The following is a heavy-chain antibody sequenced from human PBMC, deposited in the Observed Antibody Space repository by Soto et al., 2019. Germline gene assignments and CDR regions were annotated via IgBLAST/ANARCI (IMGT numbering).Heavy chain of an antibody. D-gene: IGHD3-16*02. J-gene: IGHJ4*02. V-gene: IGHV3-23*01. CDR2: ISGRGGST. Sequence: EVQLLESGGGLVQPGGSLRLSCAASGFTFSSYAMSWVRQAPGKGLEWVSAISGRGGSTYYADSVKGRFTISRDNSKHTLYLQMNSLRAADTAVYYCAKDQRLGELSFYWGQGTLVTVSS. CDR3: AKDQRLGELSFY. CDR1: GFTFSSYA.